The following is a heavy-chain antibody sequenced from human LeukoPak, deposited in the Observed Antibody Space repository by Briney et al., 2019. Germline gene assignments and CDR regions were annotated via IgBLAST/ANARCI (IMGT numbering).Heavy chain of an antibody. J-gene: IGHJ4*02. Sequence: PGGSLRLSCAASGFTYTDYWMSWVRQAPGKGLEWVAHIKQDGRERYYVDSVKGRFTISRDNAKNSLYMQMNSLRADDTAVYYCARESYIARHFNYWGQGALAADSS. CDR3: ARESYIARHFNY. CDR1: GFTYTDYW. CDR2: IKQDGRER. D-gene: IGHD1-26*01. V-gene: IGHV3-7*01.